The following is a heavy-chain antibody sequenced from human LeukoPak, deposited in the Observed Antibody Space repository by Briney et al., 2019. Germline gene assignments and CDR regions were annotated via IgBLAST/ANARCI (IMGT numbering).Heavy chain of an antibody. CDR2: IIPIFGTA. D-gene: IGHD2-21*02. CDR3: ARGPYCGGDCYRPDWYFDL. CDR1: GGTFSSYA. J-gene: IGHJ2*01. Sequence: SVKVSCKASGGTFSSYAISWVRQAPGQGLEWMGRIIPIFGTANYAQKFQGRVTMTTDESTSTAYMERSSLRSEDTAVYYCARGPYCGGDCYRPDWYFDLWGRGTLVTVSS. V-gene: IGHV1-69*05.